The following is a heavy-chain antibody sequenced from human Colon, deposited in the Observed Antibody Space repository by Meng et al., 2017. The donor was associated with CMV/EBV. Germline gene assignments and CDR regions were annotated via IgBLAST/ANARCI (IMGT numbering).Heavy chain of an antibody. D-gene: IGHD6-25*01. CDR3: VKDLRSGATRDFDY. V-gene: IGHV3-9*01. J-gene: IGHJ4*02. CDR2: ISWNSGSI. CDR1: GFTFDDYA. Sequence: GGSLRLSCAASGFTFDDYAMHWVRQAPGKGLEWVSGISWNSGSIGYADSVKGRFTISRDNAKNSLYLQMNSLRVEDTALYYFVKDLRSGATRDFDYWGQGTLVTVSS.